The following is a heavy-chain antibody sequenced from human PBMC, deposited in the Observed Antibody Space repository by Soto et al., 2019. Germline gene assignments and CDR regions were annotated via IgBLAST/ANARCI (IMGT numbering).Heavy chain of an antibody. CDR2: SSDSDWT. CDR3: ATGGSYSDY. Sequence: EVQVLESGGGSVQPGGSLRLSCAVSGVTFRSYAMNWVRQAPGKGLDWVSSSSDSDWTHYADSVKGRFTISRDNSKNTLYLQRSSLRAEDTAVYYCATGGSYSDYWGQGTLVTVSS. CDR1: GVTFRSYA. J-gene: IGHJ4*02. D-gene: IGHD3-16*01. V-gene: IGHV3-23*01.